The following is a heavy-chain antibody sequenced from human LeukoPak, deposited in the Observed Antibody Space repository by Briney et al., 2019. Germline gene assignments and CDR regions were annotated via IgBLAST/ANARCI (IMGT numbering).Heavy chain of an antibody. J-gene: IGHJ4*02. D-gene: IGHD3-22*01. Sequence: PSETLSLTCVVSGGSISSGNWWSWVRQPPGKGLEWIGEIYHSGSTNYNPSLKSRVTISVDKSKNQFSLKLSSVTAADTAVYYCARVHYYDSSGSFDYWGQGTLVTVSS. CDR3: ARVHYYDSSGSFDY. V-gene: IGHV4-4*02. CDR2: IYHSGST. CDR1: GGSISSGNW.